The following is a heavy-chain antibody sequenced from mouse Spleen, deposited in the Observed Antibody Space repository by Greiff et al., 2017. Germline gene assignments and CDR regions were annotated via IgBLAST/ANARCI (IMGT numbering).Heavy chain of an antibody. D-gene: IGHD1-1*02. V-gene: IGHV1-54*01. J-gene: IGHJ4*01. CDR2: IDPGSGGT. Sequence: QVQLQLSGAELVRPGTSVKVSCKASGYAFTNYLIEWVKQRPGQGLEWIGVIDPGSGGTNYNEKFEGKATLTADKSSSTAYMQLSSLTSEDSAVYFCAREVGDYAMDYWGQGTSVTVSS. CDR1: GYAFTNYL. CDR3: AREVGDYAMDY.